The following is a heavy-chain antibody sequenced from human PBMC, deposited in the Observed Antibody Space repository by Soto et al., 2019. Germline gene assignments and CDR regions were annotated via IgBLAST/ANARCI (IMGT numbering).Heavy chain of an antibody. CDR2: ISGSGGST. V-gene: IGHV3-23*01. D-gene: IGHD6-13*01. CDR1: GFTFSSYA. CDR3: AKSEPRGIAAAGVNGWFDP. Sequence: GGSLRLSCAASGFTFSSYAMSWVCQAPGKGLEWVSAISGSGGSTYYADSVKGRFTISRDNSKNTLYLQMNSLRAEDTAVYYCAKSEPRGIAAAGVNGWFDPWGQGTLVTVSS. J-gene: IGHJ5*02.